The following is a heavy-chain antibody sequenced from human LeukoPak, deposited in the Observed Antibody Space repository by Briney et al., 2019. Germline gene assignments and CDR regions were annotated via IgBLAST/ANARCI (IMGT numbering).Heavy chain of an antibody. J-gene: IGHJ6*03. V-gene: IGHV4-4*09. Sequence: SETLSLTCTVSGGSISSYYWSWIRQPPGKGLEWVGYIYTSGSTNYNPSLKRRVTISVDTSKNQFSLKLSSVTAADTAVYYCARHVFDSSSSGYMDVWGKGTTVTVSS. CDR2: IYTSGST. CDR1: GGSISSYY. CDR3: ARHVFDSSSSGYMDV. D-gene: IGHD6-6*01.